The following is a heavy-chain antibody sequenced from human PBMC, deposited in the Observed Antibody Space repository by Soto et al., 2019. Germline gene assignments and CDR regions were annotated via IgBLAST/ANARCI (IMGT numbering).Heavy chain of an antibody. J-gene: IGHJ6*03. CDR1: GGSFSGYY. Sequence: SDTLSLTCAVYGGSFSGYYWSWIRQPPGKGLEWIGEINHSGSTNYNPSLKSRVTLSVDTSKNQFSLKLSSVTAADTAVYYCARGFRGYCSGGSCYLSYYYYMDVWGKGTTVTVSS. V-gene: IGHV4-34*01. CDR3: ARGFRGYCSGGSCYLSYYYYMDV. D-gene: IGHD2-15*01. CDR2: INHSGST.